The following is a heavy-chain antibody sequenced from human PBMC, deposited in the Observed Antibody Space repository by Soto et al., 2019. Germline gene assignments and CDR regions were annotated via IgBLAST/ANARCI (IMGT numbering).Heavy chain of an antibody. CDR1: ECTFSSYG. CDR2: ISSYNGNT. V-gene: IGHV1-18*04. D-gene: IGHD3-3*01. CDR3: AIDQNYDVWSRYHYYYGMDV. J-gene: IGHJ6*02. Sequence: ASMKVSCMGSECTFSSYGISWVRQAPGQGPEGMRWISSYNGNTNHAQKLQGRVTMTTDTSTSTAYLELRSLRSDDTAVYYCAIDQNYDVWSRYHYYYGMDVWGQGTTVTVSS.